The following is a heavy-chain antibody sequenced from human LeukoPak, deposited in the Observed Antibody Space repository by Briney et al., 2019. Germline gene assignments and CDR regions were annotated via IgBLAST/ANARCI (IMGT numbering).Heavy chain of an antibody. V-gene: IGHV1-2*02. CDR1: GYTFTDYS. CDR2: INPHSGGT. J-gene: IGHJ3*01. Sequence: ASVKVSCKASGYTFTDYSIHWVRQAPGQAPECVGWINPHSGGTNYAQRFRGRVTMTRDTSLNEAYMELSGLTVDDTAVFYCARVYRQYDGFDVWGQGTLVIVSS. D-gene: IGHD1-26*01. CDR3: ARVYRQYDGFDV.